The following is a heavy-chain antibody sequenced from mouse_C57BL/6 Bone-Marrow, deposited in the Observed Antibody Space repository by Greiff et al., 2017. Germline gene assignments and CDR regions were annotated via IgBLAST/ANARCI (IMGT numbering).Heavy chain of an antibody. V-gene: IGHV1-7*01. Sequence: QVQLQQSGAELAKPGASVKLSCKASGYTFTSYWMHWVKQRPGQGLEWIGYINPSSGYTKYNQKFKDKVTLTADKSSSTAYMQLSSLTYEASAVYIYARATAPYAMEYWGQGTSVTVSS. D-gene: IGHD1-2*01. CDR3: ARATAPYAMEY. CDR2: INPSSGYT. CDR1: GYTFTSYW. J-gene: IGHJ4*01.